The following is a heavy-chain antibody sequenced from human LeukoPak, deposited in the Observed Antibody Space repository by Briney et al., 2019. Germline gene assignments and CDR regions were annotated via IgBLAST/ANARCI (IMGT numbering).Heavy chain of an antibody. CDR3: ARSGRLLFPPFDY. J-gene: IGHJ4*02. D-gene: IGHD2-21*02. V-gene: IGHV4-38-2*02. CDR2: IYHNGNP. Sequence: KASETLSLTCTVSGYSITSGYYWGWVRQPPGKGLEWIGGIYHNGNPYYNPSLGSRVTMSVDTSKNQFSLHLESVTAADTAVYYCARSGRLLFPPFDYWGQGTLVTVSS. CDR1: GYSITSGYY.